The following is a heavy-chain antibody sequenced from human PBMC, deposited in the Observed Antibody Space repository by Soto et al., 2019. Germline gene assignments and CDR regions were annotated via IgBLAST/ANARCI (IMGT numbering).Heavy chain of an antibody. V-gene: IGHV3-21*01. CDR2: ISSSSSYI. D-gene: IGHD6-6*01. Sequence: PGGSLRLSCAASGFTFSSYSMNWVRQAPGKGLEWVSSISSSSSYIYYADSVKGRFTISRDNAKNSLYLQMTSLRAEDTAVYYFSRIQLRHDSFDISGPGTMVTVSS. J-gene: IGHJ3*02. CDR3: SRIQLRHDSFDI. CDR1: GFTFSSYS.